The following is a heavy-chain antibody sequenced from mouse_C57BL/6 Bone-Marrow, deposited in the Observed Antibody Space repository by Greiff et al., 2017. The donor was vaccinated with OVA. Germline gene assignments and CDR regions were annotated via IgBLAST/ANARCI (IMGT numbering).Heavy chain of an antibody. Sequence: VQLVESGPGLVAPSQRLYITCTVSGFSLTSYGVSWVSQPPGKGLEWLGVICGAGSTHYHYPLISRLSINKDNSKSQGFLKLNSQQTDDTATYYCAKPYYYDSSYYAMYYWGQGTAVTVSS. CDR2: ICGAGST. CDR3: AKPYYYDSSYYAMYY. CDR1: GFSLTSYG. D-gene: IGHD1-1*01. J-gene: IGHJ4*01. V-gene: IGHV2-3*01.